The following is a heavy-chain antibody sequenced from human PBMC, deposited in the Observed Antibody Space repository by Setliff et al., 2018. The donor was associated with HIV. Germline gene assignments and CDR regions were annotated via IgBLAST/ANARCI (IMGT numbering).Heavy chain of an antibody. V-gene: IGHV1-46*01. D-gene: IGHD3-10*01. CDR1: GNTFSSHY. J-gene: IGHJ3*02. CDR3: ASKGGSGNYPDSDAFDI. Sequence: ASVKVSCKASGNTFSSHYMHWVRQAPGKGLEWMGLINPSGDITSYAEKFQGRVTMTGDTSTSTVHMELRSLRSEDTAIYYCASKGGSGNYPDSDAFDIWGQGTLVTVSS. CDR2: INPSGDIT.